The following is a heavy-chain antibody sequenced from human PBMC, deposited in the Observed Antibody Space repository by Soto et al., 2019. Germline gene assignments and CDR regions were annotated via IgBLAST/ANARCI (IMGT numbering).Heavy chain of an antibody. J-gene: IGHJ4*02. CDR2: ISGSGGST. D-gene: IGHD3-22*01. Sequence: AGGSQILSYASSGFKFSSYSMSWVRQNPGKGLEWVSAISGSGGSTYYADSVKGRFTISRDNSKNTLYLQMNSLRAEDTAVYYCAKDSKDSSGWYYFDYWGQGTMVNVPQ. CDR1: GFKFSSYS. CDR3: AKDSKDSSGWYYFDY. V-gene: IGHV3-23*01.